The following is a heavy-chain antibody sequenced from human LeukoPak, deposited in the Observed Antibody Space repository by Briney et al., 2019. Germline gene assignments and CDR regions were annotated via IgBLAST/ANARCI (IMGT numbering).Heavy chain of an antibody. Sequence: SETLSLTCTISGGSVSDYYWSWIRQSPGKGLEWIGYIYYTGSTTYNPSLKSRVTMSADTSKNQFSLKLSSVTAADTAVYYCAREWNDYGDPSYMDVWGKGTTVTVSS. D-gene: IGHD4-17*01. CDR2: IYYTGST. CDR1: GGSVSDYY. J-gene: IGHJ6*03. V-gene: IGHV4-59*02. CDR3: AREWNDYGDPSYMDV.